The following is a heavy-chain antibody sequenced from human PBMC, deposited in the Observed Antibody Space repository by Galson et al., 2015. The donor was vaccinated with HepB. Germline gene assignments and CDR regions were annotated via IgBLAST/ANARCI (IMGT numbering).Heavy chain of an antibody. CDR2: IDWDDDK. CDR1: GFSLSTSEMC. J-gene: IGHJ1*01. CDR3: ALGSQDSSGYSEDCEYFQY. Sequence: PALVKPTQTLTLTCTFSGFSLSTSEMCVSWIRQPPGKALEWLALIDWDDDKYYSTSLKTRLTISKDTSKNQVVLTMTNMDPVDTATYYCALGSQDSSGYSEDCEYFQYWGQGTLVTVSS. V-gene: IGHV2-70*01. D-gene: IGHD3-22*01.